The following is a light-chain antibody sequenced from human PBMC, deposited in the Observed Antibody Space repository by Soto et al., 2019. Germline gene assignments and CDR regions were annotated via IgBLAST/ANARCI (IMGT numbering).Light chain of an antibody. CDR3: CSYAGSLWV. CDR2: EDT. J-gene: IGLJ3*02. Sequence: QSALTQPASVSGSPGQSITISCTGTSSDVGKYNLVSWYQQHPGEAPKLMIYEDTKRPSGISDRFSGSKSGNTASLTFSGRQAEDEADYYCCSYAGSLWVFGGGTKLTVL. V-gene: IGLV2-23*01. CDR1: SSDVGKYNL.